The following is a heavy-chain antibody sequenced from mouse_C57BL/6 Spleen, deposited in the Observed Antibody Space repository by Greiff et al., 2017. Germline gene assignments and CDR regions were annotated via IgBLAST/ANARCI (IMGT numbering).Heavy chain of an antibody. V-gene: IGHV1-52*01. CDR2: IDPSDSET. J-gene: IGHJ4*01. CDR3: ARSPLYPKDYAMDY. CDR1: GYTFTSYW. D-gene: IGHD6-1*01. Sequence: VQLQQPGAELVRPGSSVKLSCKASGYTFTSYWMHWVKQRPIQGLEWIGNIDPSDSETHYNQKFKDKATLTVDKSSSTAYMQLSSLTSEDSAVYYCARSPLYPKDYAMDYWGQGTSVTVSS.